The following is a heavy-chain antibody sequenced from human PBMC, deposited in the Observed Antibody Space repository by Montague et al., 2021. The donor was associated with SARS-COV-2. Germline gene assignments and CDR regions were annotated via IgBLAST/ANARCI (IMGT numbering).Heavy chain of an antibody. V-gene: IGHV4-34*01. D-gene: IGHD2-2*01. CDR2: ITHSGNI. CDR3: ARQLPSYCSTNKCYPYYFDV. J-gene: IGHJ4*02. CDR1: GGSFNDYY. Sequence: SETLSLTCAVYGGSFNDYYWTWVRQPPGKGLEWIGEITHSGNIKYNPSLQNRVTMSVDKSKNQFSLSLNSVTAADTAVYFCARQLPSYCSTNKCYPYYFDVWGQGALVTVSS.